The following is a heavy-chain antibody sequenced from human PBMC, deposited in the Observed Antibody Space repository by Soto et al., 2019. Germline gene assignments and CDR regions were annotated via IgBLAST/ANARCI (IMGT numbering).Heavy chain of an antibody. V-gene: IGHV1-69*13. CDR2: IIPIFGTA. CDR1: GGTFSSYA. J-gene: IGHJ6*02. Sequence: ASVKVSCKASGGTFSSYAISWVRQAPGQGLDWMGGIIPIFGTANYAQKFQGRVTITADESTSTAYMELSSLRSEDTAVYYCARDRSATVTTYYYYYGMDVWGQGTTVTVSS. CDR3: ARDRSATVTTYYYYYGMDV. D-gene: IGHD4-17*01.